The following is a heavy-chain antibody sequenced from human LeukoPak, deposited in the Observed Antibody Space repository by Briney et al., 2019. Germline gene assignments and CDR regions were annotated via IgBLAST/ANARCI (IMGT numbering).Heavy chain of an antibody. CDR1: GFDFRSYW. D-gene: IGHD1-26*01. J-gene: IGHJ4*02. CDR2: INQDGSEK. V-gene: IGHV3-7*01. CDR3: ARGGSYYDY. Sequence: GGSLRLSCAASGFDFRSYWMTWVRQAPGKGLEWVANINQDGSEKYYVDSVKGRFTISRDNAKKSLYLQMISLRAEDTAVYYCARGGSYYDYWGQGTLVTVSS.